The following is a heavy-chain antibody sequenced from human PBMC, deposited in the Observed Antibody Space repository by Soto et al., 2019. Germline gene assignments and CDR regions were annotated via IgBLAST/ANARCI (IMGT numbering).Heavy chain of an antibody. Sequence: PSETLSLTCPLPSVSIRGYYWSWMLQAPGKGLEWIGYMYNTGSTVYNPSFKSRVTISVDTSKNQFSLKLNSVTAADTAVYYCARDLWGYCGTDCYPLDVWGQGTTVT. D-gene: IGHD2-21*02. CDR3: ARDLWGYCGTDCYPLDV. V-gene: IGHV4-59*01. CDR1: SVSIRGYY. CDR2: MYNTGST. J-gene: IGHJ6*02.